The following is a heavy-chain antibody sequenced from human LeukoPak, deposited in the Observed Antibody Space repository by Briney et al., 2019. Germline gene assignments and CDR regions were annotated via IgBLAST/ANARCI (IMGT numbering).Heavy chain of an antibody. V-gene: IGHV4-4*07. D-gene: IGHD6-19*01. Sequence: PSETLSLTCTVSGGSISSYYWSWIRQPAGKGLEWIGRIYTSGSTNYNPSLKSRVTMSVDTSKNQFSLKLSSVTAADTAVYYCAREPVGIAVAGTFDYWSQGTLVTVSS. CDR1: GGSISSYY. CDR2: IYTSGST. J-gene: IGHJ4*02. CDR3: AREPVGIAVAGTFDY.